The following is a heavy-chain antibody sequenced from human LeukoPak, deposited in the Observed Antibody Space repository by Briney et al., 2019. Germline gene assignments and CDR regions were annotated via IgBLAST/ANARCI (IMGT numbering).Heavy chain of an antibody. CDR1: GFTFSNFA. J-gene: IGHJ4*02. Sequence: LSGGSLRLSCAASGFTFSNFAMSWVRQAPGKGLEWVSAISTSGGSTYYADSVKGRFTISRDNSKNTLYLQMNSLRAEDTAVYYCAKRRSTVTTVDSWGQGTLVTVSS. V-gene: IGHV3-23*01. CDR3: AKRRSTVTTVDS. D-gene: IGHD4-17*01. CDR2: ISTSGGST.